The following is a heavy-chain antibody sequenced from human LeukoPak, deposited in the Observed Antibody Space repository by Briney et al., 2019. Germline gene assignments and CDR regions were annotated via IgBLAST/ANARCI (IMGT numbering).Heavy chain of an antibody. V-gene: IGHV3-7*01. CDR1: GFTFSTFG. J-gene: IGHJ4*02. CDR3: ARDGGSAMPFDY. Sequence: PGGSLRLSCAASGFTFSTFGMSWVRQAPGKGLEWVANIRQDGSDKYYVDSVKGRFTISRDNAKNSLYLQMNSLRAEDTAVYYCARDGGSAMPFDYWGQGTLVTVSS. D-gene: IGHD2-2*01. CDR2: IRQDGSDK.